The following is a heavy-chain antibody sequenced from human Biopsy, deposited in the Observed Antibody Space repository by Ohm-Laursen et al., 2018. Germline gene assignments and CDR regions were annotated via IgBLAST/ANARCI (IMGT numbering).Heavy chain of an antibody. Sequence: SLRLSCAASGFTFSSYDMTWVRQAPGKGLEWVANIQKDGNGKYYVDSVKGRFTISRDNDKNSLSLQMTNLRAEDTTVYYCARGSHYYDGSGFYSFDNWGQGTLVTVSS. CDR2: IQKDGNGK. D-gene: IGHD3-22*01. CDR1: GFTFSSYD. CDR3: ARGSHYYDGSGFYSFDN. V-gene: IGHV3-7*04. J-gene: IGHJ4*02.